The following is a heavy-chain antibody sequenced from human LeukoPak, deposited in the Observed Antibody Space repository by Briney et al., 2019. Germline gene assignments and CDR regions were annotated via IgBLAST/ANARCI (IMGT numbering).Heavy chain of an antibody. Sequence: SETLSLTCAVYGGSFSGYYWSWIRQPPGKGLEWIGEINHSGSTNYNPSLKSRVTISVDTSKDQFSLNLDSVTAADTAVYYCARRGAMVRGPAYHFDHWGQGVLVTVSS. V-gene: IGHV4-34*01. CDR2: INHSGST. D-gene: IGHD3-10*01. J-gene: IGHJ4*02. CDR3: ARRGAMVRGPAYHFDH. CDR1: GGSFSGYY.